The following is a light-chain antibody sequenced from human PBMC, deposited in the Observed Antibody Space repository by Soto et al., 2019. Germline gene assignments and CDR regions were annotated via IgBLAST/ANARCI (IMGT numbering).Light chain of an antibody. Sequence: EIVMTQSPGTLSLSPGERATLSCRASQSVSSSYLAWYQQKPDQAPRLLIYGSSIRATGIPDRFSGSGSGTDFTLTISRLEPEDFAVYYCQHYGSSPTFGQGTKLEIK. CDR1: QSVSSSY. J-gene: IGKJ2*01. V-gene: IGKV3-20*01. CDR2: GSS. CDR3: QHYGSSPT.